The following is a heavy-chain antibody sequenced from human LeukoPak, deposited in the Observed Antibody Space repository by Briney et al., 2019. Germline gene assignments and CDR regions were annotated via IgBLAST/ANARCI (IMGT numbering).Heavy chain of an antibody. CDR2: INPNSGGT. CDR1: GYTFTGYY. J-gene: IGHJ4*02. CDR3: ARGGDSSGWHDGGFDY. V-gene: IGHV1-2*06. D-gene: IGHD6-19*01. Sequence: ASVKVSCKASGYTFTGYYMHWVRQAPGQGLEWMGRINPNSGGTNYAQKFQGRVTMTRDTSISTAYRERSRRRSDDTAVYYCARGGDSSGWHDGGFDYWGQGTLVTVSS.